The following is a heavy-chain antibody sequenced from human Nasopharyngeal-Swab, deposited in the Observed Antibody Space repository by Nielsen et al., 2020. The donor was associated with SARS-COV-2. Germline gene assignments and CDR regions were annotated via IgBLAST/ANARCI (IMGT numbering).Heavy chain of an antibody. D-gene: IGHD3-9*01. CDR2: IYYSGST. Sequence: RQAPGKGLEWIGYIYYSGSTNYNPSLKSRVTISVDTSKNQFSLKLSSVPAADTAVYYCARGKFNILTGAAAFDIWGQGTMVTVSS. J-gene: IGHJ3*02. CDR3: ARGKFNILTGAAAFDI. V-gene: IGHV4-59*01.